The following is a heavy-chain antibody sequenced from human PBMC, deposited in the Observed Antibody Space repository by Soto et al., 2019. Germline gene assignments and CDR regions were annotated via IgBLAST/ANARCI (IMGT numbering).Heavy chain of an antibody. D-gene: IGHD2-15*01. CDR2: VYNIGST. CDR1: GDSIGTYY. J-gene: IGHJ4*02. Sequence: SETQSVPNTVSGDSIGTYYWTWIRQPPGKGLEWIGHVYNIGSTNYNTSLTSRVTISVDPSTNQFALKLPAVTATDAAVSPSARLVGCSGGSGHWFFDFWGKGALVPVSS. V-gene: IGHV4-59*12. CDR3: ARLVGCSGGSGHWFFDF.